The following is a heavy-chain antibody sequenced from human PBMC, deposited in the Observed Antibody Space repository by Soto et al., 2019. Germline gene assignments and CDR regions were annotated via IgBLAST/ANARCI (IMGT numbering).Heavy chain of an antibody. CDR1: GITFGDYA. CDR3: ARKLPGSCHDY. Sequence: EVQLVESGGGVVRPGGSLRLSCVASGITFGDYAMSWVRQAPGKGLEWVSGVDWHGGNTRYADYVSVRFTMSRDNAKSSLFMQMNSLTPEDTAFYYSARKLPGSCHDYWGQGTLVTVSS. D-gene: IGHD2-15*01. V-gene: IGHV3-20*04. CDR2: VDWHGGNT. J-gene: IGHJ4*02.